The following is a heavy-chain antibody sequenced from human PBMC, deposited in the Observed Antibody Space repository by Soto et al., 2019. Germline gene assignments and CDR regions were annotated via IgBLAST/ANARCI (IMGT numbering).Heavy chain of an antibody. Sequence: QLQLQESGPGLVKPSQTLSLTCAVSGGSISNGGYYWSWIRQHPGKGLVWIGSSHLIGSTYYNPSMKSRVTISVPTPNNRFSQKLSSVTAADTAVYYSARNSHSQQPNPRWGGRYMDVWGKGTTATVSS. D-gene: IGHD6-13*01. CDR1: GGSISNGGYY. CDR2: SHLIGST. CDR3: ARNSHSQQPNPRWGGRYMDV. V-gene: IGHV4-31*11. J-gene: IGHJ6*03.